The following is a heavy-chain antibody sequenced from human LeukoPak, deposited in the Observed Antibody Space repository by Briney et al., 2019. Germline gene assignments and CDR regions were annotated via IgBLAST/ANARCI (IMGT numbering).Heavy chain of an antibody. V-gene: IGHV5-51*01. CDR3: ARQFGVVGVSFY. Sequence: GESLKISCKGSGYNFTTYWIGWVRQMPGKGLEGVAIIYPEDSDTRYSPSFQGQVTISADKSISTAYLQWSSLKASDTAMYYCARQFGVVGVSFYWGQGTLVTVSS. CDR2: IYPEDSDT. CDR1: GYNFTTYW. J-gene: IGHJ4*02. D-gene: IGHD3-16*01.